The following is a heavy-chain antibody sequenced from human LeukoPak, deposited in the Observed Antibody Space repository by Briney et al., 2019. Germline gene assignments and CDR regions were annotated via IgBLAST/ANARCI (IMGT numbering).Heavy chain of an antibody. D-gene: IGHD1-26*01. CDR3: ASNRYSGSFDFDY. CDR2: ISSSSSYI. CDR1: GFTFSSYS. J-gene: IGHJ4*02. V-gene: IGHV3-21*01. Sequence: GGSLRLSCAASGFTFSSYSMNWVRQAQGKGLEWVSSISSSSSYIYYADSVKGRFTISRDNAKNSLYLQMNSLRAEDTAVYYCASNRYSGSFDFDYWGQGTLVTVSS.